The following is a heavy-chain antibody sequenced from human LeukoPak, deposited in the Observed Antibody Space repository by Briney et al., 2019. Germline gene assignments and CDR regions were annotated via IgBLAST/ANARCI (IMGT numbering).Heavy chain of an antibody. V-gene: IGHV5-51*01. CDR2: IYPGDSDT. CDR3: ARHPAGYCSSTSCYGDYMDV. Sequence: GESLKISCKGSGYSFTSYWIGWVRQMPGKGLEWMGIIYPGDSDTRYSPSFQGQVTISADKSISTAYLQWSSLKASDTAMYYCARHPAGYCSSTSCYGDYMDVWGKGTTVTISS. J-gene: IGHJ6*03. D-gene: IGHD2-2*01. CDR1: GYSFTSYW.